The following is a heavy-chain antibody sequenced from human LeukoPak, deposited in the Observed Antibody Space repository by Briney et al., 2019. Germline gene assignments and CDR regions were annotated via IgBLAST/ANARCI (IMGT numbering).Heavy chain of an antibody. J-gene: IGHJ3*02. CDR1: GGSFSGY. CDR3: AIAIIGVPDDAFDI. Sequence: SETLSLTCAVYGGSFSGYWSWIRPPPGKGGEWIGEINHTGSNNYNPSLKSRGTISVDTSKNQFSLKLSSVTAADTAVYYCAIAIIGVPDDAFDIWGQGTMVTVSS. D-gene: IGHD6-19*01. CDR2: INHTGSN. V-gene: IGHV4-34*01.